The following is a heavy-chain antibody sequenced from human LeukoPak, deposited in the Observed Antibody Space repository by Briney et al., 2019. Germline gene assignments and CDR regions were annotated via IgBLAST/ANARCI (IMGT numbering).Heavy chain of an antibody. CDR3: VTTVTRDAFDI. CDR2: INPNSGGT. J-gene: IGHJ3*02. CDR1: GYTFTGYY. Sequence: ASVKVSCKASGYTFTGYYMHWVRQAPGQGLEWMGWINPNSGGTNYAQKFQGWVTMTRDTSISTAYMELSRLRSDDTAVYYCVTTVTRDAFDIWGQGAMVTVSS. D-gene: IGHD4-17*01. V-gene: IGHV1-2*04.